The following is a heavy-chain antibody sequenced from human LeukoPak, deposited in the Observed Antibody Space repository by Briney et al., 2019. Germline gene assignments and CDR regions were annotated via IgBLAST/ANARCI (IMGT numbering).Heavy chain of an antibody. CDR2: INPNSGGT. CDR3: ATFGEQWLGDYFDY. CDR1: GYTLTGYY. Sequence: ASVKVSCKASGYTLTGYYMHWVRQAPGQGLEWMGWINPNSGGTNYAQKFQGRVTTTRDTSISTAYMELSRLRSDDTAVYYCATFGEQWLGDYFDYWGQGTLVTVSS. D-gene: IGHD6-19*01. J-gene: IGHJ4*02. V-gene: IGHV1-2*02.